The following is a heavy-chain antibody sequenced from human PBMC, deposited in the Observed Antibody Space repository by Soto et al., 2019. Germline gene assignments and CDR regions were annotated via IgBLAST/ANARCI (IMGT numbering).Heavy chain of an antibody. D-gene: IGHD2-15*01. CDR3: AKEGTSYCSGGSCYFDDY. V-gene: IGHV3-23*01. CDR1: GFTFSSYA. CDR2: ISGSGGST. J-gene: IGHJ4*02. Sequence: PGGSLRLSCAASGFTFSSYAMSWVRQAPGKGLEWVSAISGSGGSTYYADSVKGRFTISRDNSKNTLYLQMNSLRAEDTAVYYCAKEGTSYCSGGSCYFDDYWGQGTLVTVSS.